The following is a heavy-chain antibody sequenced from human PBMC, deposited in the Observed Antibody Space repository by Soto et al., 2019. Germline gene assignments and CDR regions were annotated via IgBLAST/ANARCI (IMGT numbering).Heavy chain of an antibody. Sequence: PGDSLKISCKGSGYSFTSYWIGWVRQMPGKGLEWMGIIYPGDSDTRYSPSFQGQVTISADKSISTAYLQWSSLKASDTAMYYCARNMETRLTGDDFDYGMDVWGQGPTVTDSS. D-gene: IGHD7-27*01. CDR1: GYSFTSYW. CDR3: ARNMETRLTGDDFDYGMDV. V-gene: IGHV5-51*01. CDR2: IYPGDSDT. J-gene: IGHJ6*02.